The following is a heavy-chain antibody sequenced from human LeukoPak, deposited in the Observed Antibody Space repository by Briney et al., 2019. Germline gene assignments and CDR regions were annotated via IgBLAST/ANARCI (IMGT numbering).Heavy chain of an antibody. V-gene: IGHV4-34*12. J-gene: IGHJ4*02. CDR2: IIHGGST. D-gene: IGHD3-3*01. Sequence: SETLSLTCSVSGDSINSHYWSWLRQPPGKGLEWIGEIIHGGSTNYNPSLKSRVNISIDTSKIQFSLNLSSVTAADTAVYYCARGLASGYPPIPFDYWGQGTLVTVSS. CDR1: GDSINSHY. CDR3: ARGLASGYPPIPFDY.